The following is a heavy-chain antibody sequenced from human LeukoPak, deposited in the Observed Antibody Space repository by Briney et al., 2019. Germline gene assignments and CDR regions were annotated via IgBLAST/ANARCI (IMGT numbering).Heavy chain of an antibody. V-gene: IGHV4-38-2*02. CDR1: GYSISSGYY. CDR3: ARDRIAAPAFWFDP. J-gene: IGHJ5*02. Sequence: SETLSLTCTVSGYSISSGYYWGWIRQPPGKGLEWIGSIYHSGSTYYNPSLKSRVTISVDTSKNQFSLKLSSVTAADTAVYYCARDRIAAPAFWFDPWGQGTLVTVSS. D-gene: IGHD6-13*01. CDR2: IYHSGST.